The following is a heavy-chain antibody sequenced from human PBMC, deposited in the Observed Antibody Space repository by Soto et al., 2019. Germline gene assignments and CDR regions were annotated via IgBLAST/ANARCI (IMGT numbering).Heavy chain of an antibody. CDR1: GYTFTNHD. Sequence: QVQLVQSGAEVKKPGASVKVSCKASGYTFTNHDINWVRQATGQGLEWMGWMNPNSGNVGYAQKFQGRFTMTRNTSISTAYMELSSLRSEDTAVYYCAGGYSNYGYYGMDVWGQGTTVTVSS. CDR2: MNPNSGNV. V-gene: IGHV1-8*01. CDR3: AGGYSNYGYYGMDV. D-gene: IGHD4-4*01. J-gene: IGHJ6*02.